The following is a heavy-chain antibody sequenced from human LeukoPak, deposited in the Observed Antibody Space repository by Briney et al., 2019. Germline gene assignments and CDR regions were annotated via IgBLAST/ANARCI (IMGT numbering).Heavy chain of an antibody. V-gene: IGHV3-23*01. Sequence: PGGSLRLSCVGSGFTFSNYAMSWVRQAPGKGLEWVSLISGSGGSTYYADSVKGRFTTSRDNSKNTLSLQMNSLRAEDTAVYYCAKGLLPYYFEYWGQGTLVTVSS. J-gene: IGHJ4*02. CDR3: AKGLLPYYFEY. CDR1: GFTFSNYA. D-gene: IGHD2-15*01. CDR2: ISGSGGST.